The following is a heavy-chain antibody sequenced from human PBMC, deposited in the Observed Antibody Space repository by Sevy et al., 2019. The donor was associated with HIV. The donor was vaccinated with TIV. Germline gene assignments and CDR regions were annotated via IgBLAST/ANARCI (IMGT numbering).Heavy chain of an antibody. J-gene: IGHJ4*02. V-gene: IGHV1-69*13. Sequence: ASVKVSCKASGGTFSSYAISWVRQAPGQGLEWMGGIIPIFGTANYAQKFQGRVTITADESTSTAYMELSSLRSEDTAVYYCARDQAVAGNLDYWGQGTLVTVSS. CDR2: IIPIFGTA. CDR1: GGTFSSYA. CDR3: ARDQAVAGNLDY. D-gene: IGHD6-19*01.